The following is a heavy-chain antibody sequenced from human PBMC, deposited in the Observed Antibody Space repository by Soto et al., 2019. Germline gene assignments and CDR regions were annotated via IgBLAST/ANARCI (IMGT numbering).Heavy chain of an antibody. CDR3: AGHERYVEDV. V-gene: IGHV4-4*02. CDR2: IHHRGWI. D-gene: IGHD1-1*01. Sequence: QVQLHESGQGLVKPSETLSPTCAVSGGSISNNNWWSWVRQPPGEGLEWIGEIHHRGWISYKPSLKRCVTVSPAPSKEQLPPTLNSGTTAGTAVYYCAGHERYVEDVWGQGNTVTVSS. J-gene: IGHJ6*02. CDR1: GGSISNNNW.